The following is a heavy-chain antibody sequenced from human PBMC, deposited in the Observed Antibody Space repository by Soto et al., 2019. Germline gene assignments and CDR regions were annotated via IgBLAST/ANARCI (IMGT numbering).Heavy chain of an antibody. CDR1: GGSISSGGYY. CDR2: IYYSGST. V-gene: IGHV4-31*03. Sequence: LSLTCTVSGGSISSGGYYWSWIRQHPGKGLEWIGYIYYSGSTYYNPSLKSRVTISVDTSKNQFSLKLSSVTAADTAVYYCARVPLPGLAVAGRYAFDIWGQGTMVTVSS. J-gene: IGHJ3*02. CDR3: ARVPLPGLAVAGRYAFDI. D-gene: IGHD6-19*01.